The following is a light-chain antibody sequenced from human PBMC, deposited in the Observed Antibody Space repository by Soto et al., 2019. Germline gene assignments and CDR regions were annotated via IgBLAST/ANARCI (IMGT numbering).Light chain of an antibody. CDR2: EVS. J-gene: IGLJ3*02. CDR3: CSYTSSNTLV. Sequence: QSALTQPASVSGSPGQSITISCTGTSSDVGGYNYVSWYQQHPGKAPKIIIYEVSYRPSGVSNHFSGSKSGNTASLTISGLQAEDEADYYCCSYTSSNTLVFGGGTKLTVL. V-gene: IGLV2-14*01. CDR1: SSDVGGYNY.